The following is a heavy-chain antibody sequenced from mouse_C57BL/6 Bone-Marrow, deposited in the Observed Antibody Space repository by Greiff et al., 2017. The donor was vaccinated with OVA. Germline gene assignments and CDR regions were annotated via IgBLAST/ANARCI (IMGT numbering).Heavy chain of an antibody. Sequence: VQLHQPGAELVKPGASVKLSCKASGYTFTSYWMHWVKQRPGRGLEWIGRIDPNSGGTKYNEKFKSKATLTVDKPSSTAYMQLSILTSEDSAVYYCASCSPWSYYSMDDWGTGTSVTVSS. CDR1: GYTFTSYW. V-gene: IGHV1-72*01. J-gene: IGHJ4*01. CDR2: IDPNSGGT. CDR3: ASCSPWSYYSMDD.